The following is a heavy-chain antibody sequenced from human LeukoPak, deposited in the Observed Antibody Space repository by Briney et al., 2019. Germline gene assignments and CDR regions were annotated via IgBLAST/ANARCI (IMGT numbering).Heavy chain of an antibody. CDR2: INPNSGGT. CDR3: ALIAVAGHGLGY. J-gene: IGHJ4*02. Sequence: GASVKVSCKASGYTFTGYYMHWVRQAPGQGLEWMGRINPNSGGTNYAQKFQGRVTMTRDTSISTAYMELSRLRSDDTAVYYYALIAVAGHGLGYWGQGTLVTVSS. V-gene: IGHV1-2*06. D-gene: IGHD6-19*01. CDR1: GYTFTGYY.